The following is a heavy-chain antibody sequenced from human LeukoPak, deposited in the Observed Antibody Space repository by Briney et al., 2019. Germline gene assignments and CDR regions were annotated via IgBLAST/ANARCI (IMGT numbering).Heavy chain of an antibody. V-gene: IGHV3-48*01. CDR1: GFSTRTYS. CDR3: ARETEPLDYGDSTNLDY. D-gene: IGHD4-17*01. Sequence: GGSLRLSCAASGFSTRTYSMGWVRQAPGKGLEWVSYIGSTSIYADSVKGRFTISRDNAKNTLYLQMNSLRAEDTAVYYCARETEPLDYGDSTNLDYWGQGTLVTVSS. CDR2: IGSTSI. J-gene: IGHJ4*02.